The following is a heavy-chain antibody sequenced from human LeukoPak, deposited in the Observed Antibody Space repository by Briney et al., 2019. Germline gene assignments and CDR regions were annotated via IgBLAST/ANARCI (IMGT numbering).Heavy chain of an antibody. D-gene: IGHD3-16*01. J-gene: IGHJ4*02. CDR2: VSISSGTI. CDR1: GFTFIGHN. V-gene: IGHV3-48*04. Sequence: GGSLRLSCAASGFTFIGHNMNWVRQAPGKGLEWVSFVSISSGTIYYADSVKGRFRISRDNAKSSLDLEMNSLRAEDTAAYYCARAMSTFGGVRNYFDSWGQGTLVTVSS. CDR3: ARAMSTFGGVRNYFDS.